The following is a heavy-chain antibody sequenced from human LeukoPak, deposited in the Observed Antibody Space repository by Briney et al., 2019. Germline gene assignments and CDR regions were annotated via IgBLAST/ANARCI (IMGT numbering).Heavy chain of an antibody. CDR3: ASAYYDFWSGYYRLDY. CDR1: GCTFTSYG. D-gene: IGHD3-3*01. J-gene: IGHJ4*02. V-gene: IGHV1-18*01. Sequence: ASVTVSCKASGCTFTSYGISWVRQAPGQGLEWFGWISAYNGNTNYAQKLQARVTMTTDTSTSTAYMELRSLRSADTAVYYCASAYYDFWSGYYRLDYWGQGTLVTVSS. CDR2: ISAYNGNT.